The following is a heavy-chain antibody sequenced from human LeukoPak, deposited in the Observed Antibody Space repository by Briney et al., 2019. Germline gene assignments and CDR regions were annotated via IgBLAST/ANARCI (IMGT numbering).Heavy chain of an antibody. J-gene: IGHJ4*02. D-gene: IGHD6-19*01. V-gene: IGHV3-30*02. Sequence: GGSLRLSCAASGFTFSSYGMHWVRQAPGKGLEWVAFIRYDGSNKYYADSVKGRFTISRDNSKNTLYLQMNSLRAEDTAVYYCASHPHSSGWYGFDYWGQGTLVTVSS. CDR3: ASHPHSSGWYGFDY. CDR2: IRYDGSNK. CDR1: GFTFSSYG.